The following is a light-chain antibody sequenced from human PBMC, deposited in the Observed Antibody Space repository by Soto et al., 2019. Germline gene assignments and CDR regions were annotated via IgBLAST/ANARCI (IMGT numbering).Light chain of an antibody. V-gene: IGKV4-1*01. CDR2: WAS. J-gene: IGKJ3*01. CDR1: QSLLHSSTNKNF. Sequence: DIVMTQSPDSLAVSLGERATINCKSSQSLLHSSTNKNFLAWYQQKPGQPPKLLIFWASTREPGVPDRFSGSGSGTDFTLTISSLQAEDVAIYYCQQYFSGSVFTFGPGTQVDIK. CDR3: QQYFSGSVFT.